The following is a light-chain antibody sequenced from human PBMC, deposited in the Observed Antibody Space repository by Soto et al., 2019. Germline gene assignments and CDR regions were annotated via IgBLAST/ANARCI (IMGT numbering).Light chain of an antibody. J-gene: IGKJ1*01. Sequence: DIQMNLSPSTLSSSIGDRVTITCRATQSISKLLAWYQQKPGKAPKLLIYDASSLESGVPSRFSGSGSGTEFSLTISSLQPDDFATYYCQHRRTFGQGTKVESK. CDR1: QSISKL. V-gene: IGKV1-5*01. CDR2: DAS. CDR3: QHRRT.